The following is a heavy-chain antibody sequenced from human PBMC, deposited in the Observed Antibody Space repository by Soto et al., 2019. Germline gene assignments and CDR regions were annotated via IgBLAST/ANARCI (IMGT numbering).Heavy chain of an antibody. CDR2: IYYSGST. Sequence: SETLSLTCTVSGGSISSSSYYWGWIRQPPGKGLEWIGSIYYSGSTYYNPSLKSRVTISVDTSKNQFSLKLSSVTAADTAVYYCARVDSSRKHYYYGMDVWGQGTTVTVSS. V-gene: IGHV4-39*01. J-gene: IGHJ6*02. CDR1: GGSISSSSYY. D-gene: IGHD6-19*01. CDR3: ARVDSSRKHYYYGMDV.